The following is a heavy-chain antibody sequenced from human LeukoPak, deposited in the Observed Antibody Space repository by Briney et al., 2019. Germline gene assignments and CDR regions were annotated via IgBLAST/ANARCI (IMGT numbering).Heavy chain of an antibody. D-gene: IGHD6-13*01. CDR2: IYYSGST. CDR1: GGPVSGYY. Sequence: PSETLSLTCTVSGGPVSGYYWSWIRQPPGKGLEWIGYIYYSGSTNYNPSLKSRVTIPVDTSENQFSLKLTSVTAADTAVYYCARDRGYSSSGLAWFDPWGHGILVTVSS. CDR3: ARDRGYSSSGLAWFDP. V-gene: IGHV4-59*02. J-gene: IGHJ5*02.